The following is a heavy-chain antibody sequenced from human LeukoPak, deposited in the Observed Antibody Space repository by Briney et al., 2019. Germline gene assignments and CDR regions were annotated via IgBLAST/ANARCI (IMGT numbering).Heavy chain of an antibody. CDR1: GGSFSGYY. Sequence: PSETLSLTCAVYGGSFSGYYWSWIRQPPGKGLEWIGEINHSGSTNYNPSLKSRVTISVDTSKNQFSLKLSSVTAADTAVYYCARGDPTIFGFRSYYYMDVWGKGTTVTVSS. J-gene: IGHJ6*03. CDR2: INHSGST. V-gene: IGHV4-34*01. D-gene: IGHD3-3*01. CDR3: ARGDPTIFGFRSYYYMDV.